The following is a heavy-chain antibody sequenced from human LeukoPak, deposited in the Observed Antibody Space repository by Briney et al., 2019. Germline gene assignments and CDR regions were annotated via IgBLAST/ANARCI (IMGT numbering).Heavy chain of an antibody. CDR2: IYHSGST. CDR3: ARAIGDILTGYSLLYYVDY. CDR1: GGSISSSNW. D-gene: IGHD3-9*01. V-gene: IGHV4-4*02. Sequence: SETLSLTCAVSGGSISSSNWWSWVRQPPGKGLEWIGEIYHSGSTNYNPSLKSRVTISVDKSENQFSLKLSSVTAADTAVYYCARAIGDILTGYSLLYYVDYWGQGNLVTVS. J-gene: IGHJ4*02.